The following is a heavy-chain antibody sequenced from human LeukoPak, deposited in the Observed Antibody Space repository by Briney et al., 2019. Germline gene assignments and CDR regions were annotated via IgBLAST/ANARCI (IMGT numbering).Heavy chain of an antibody. Sequence: SETLSLTCTVYGGSFSGYYWSWLRQPPGKGLEWIGEINHSGSTNYNPSLKSRVTISVDTSKNQFSLKLSSVTAADTALYYCARDEPATLSYWGQGTLVTVSS. CDR2: INHSGST. J-gene: IGHJ4*02. CDR3: ARDEPATLSY. CDR1: GGSFSGYY. V-gene: IGHV4-34*01. D-gene: IGHD2-15*01.